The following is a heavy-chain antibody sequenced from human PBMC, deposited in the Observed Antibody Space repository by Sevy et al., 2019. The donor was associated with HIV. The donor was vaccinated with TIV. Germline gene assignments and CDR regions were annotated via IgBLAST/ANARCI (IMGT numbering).Heavy chain of an antibody. Sequence: GGSLRLSCAASGFTFNKYSMSWVRQPPGKGLEWVSTLSFGCGEINYADSVKGRFTISRDNSKSSVYLQMNNLRPEDTAVYYCAREGCTKPHYYWGQGTLVTVSS. V-gene: IGHV3-23*01. CDR2: LSFGCGEI. CDR1: GFTFNKYS. D-gene: IGHD2-8*01. J-gene: IGHJ4*02. CDR3: AREGCTKPHYY.